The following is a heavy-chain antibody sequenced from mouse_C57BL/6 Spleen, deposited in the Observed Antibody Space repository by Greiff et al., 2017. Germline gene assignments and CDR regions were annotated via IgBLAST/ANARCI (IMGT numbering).Heavy chain of an antibody. CDR2: IDPSDSYT. Sequence: VQLQQPGAELVKPRASVKLSCKASGYTFTSYWMQWVKQRPGQGLEWIGEIDPSDSYTNYNQKFKGKATLTVDASSSTAYMQLSSLTSEDSAVYYCASGEGFAYWGQGTLVTVSA. V-gene: IGHV1-50*01. CDR1: GYTFTSYW. J-gene: IGHJ3*01. CDR3: ASGEGFAY.